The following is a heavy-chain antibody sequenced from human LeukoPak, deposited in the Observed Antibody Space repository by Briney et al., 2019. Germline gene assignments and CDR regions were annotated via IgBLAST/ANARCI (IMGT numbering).Heavy chain of an antibody. V-gene: IGHV1-18*01. D-gene: IGHD4-11*01. Sequence: ASVKVSCKTSGYTFTSHGISWVRQAPGEALEWMGWISANNGDTNYAQKMQGRLTMTTDTSTSTAYMELRSLSYDDTATYYCARDWPTVIADYWGQGSLVTVSS. CDR2: ISANNGDT. J-gene: IGHJ4*02. CDR3: ARDWPTVIADY. CDR1: GYTFTSHG.